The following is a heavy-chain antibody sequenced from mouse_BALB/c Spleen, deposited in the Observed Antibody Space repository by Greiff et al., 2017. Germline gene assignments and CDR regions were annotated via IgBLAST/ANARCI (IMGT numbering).Heavy chain of an antibody. V-gene: IGHV5-6-5*01. Sequence: EVQRVESGGGLVKPGWSLKLSCAASGFTFSSYAMSWVRQTPEKRLEWVASISSGGSTYYPDSVKGRFTISRDNARNILYLQMSSLRSEDTAMYYCARGLPFDYWGQGTTLTVSS. CDR3: ARGLPFDY. CDR1: GFTFSSYA. J-gene: IGHJ2*01. CDR2: ISSGGST. D-gene: IGHD5-5*01.